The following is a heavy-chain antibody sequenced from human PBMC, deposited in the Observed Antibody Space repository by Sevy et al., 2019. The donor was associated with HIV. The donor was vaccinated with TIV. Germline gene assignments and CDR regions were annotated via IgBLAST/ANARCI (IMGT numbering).Heavy chain of an antibody. Sequence: SETLSLTCTVSGCSISNYYWSWIRQPPGKGLEYIGYTSYSGSTNYNPSLKSRVTMSVDTSKNQGSLKLSSMTAADTAVYYCARQVNYYDRVDYWGQGTLVTVSS. CDR1: GCSISNYY. V-gene: IGHV4-59*08. CDR3: ARQVNYYDRVDY. J-gene: IGHJ4*02. CDR2: TSYSGST. D-gene: IGHD3-22*01.